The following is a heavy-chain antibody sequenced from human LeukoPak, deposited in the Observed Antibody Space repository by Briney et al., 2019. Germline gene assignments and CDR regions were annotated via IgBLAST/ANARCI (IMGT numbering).Heavy chain of an antibody. J-gene: IGHJ5*02. CDR3: ARDAYTTTSNWLDP. V-gene: IGHV3-74*01. CDR2: ITGDGSDI. Sequence: GGSLRLSCEASGFTLNKYWMHWVRQAPGKGLVWVSRITGDGSDIAYADSVKGRFTVSRDDAKNILFLQMTSLRDEDTAIYYCARDAYTTTSNWLDPWGQGTLVTVSS. D-gene: IGHD4-17*01. CDR1: GFTLNKYW.